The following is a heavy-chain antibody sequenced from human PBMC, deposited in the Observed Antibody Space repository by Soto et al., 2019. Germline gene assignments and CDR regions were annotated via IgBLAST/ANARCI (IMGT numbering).Heavy chain of an antibody. CDR2: ISSSGTYI. CDR3: ARVSMHSTTQPPGH. Sequence: EVQLVESGGGLVKPGGSLRLSCEDSGFTFSIYSMSCVRQAPGKGLEWVSSISSSGTYIYYADSMKGRFTISRDDARNSLYLQMSSLRAEDTAVYYCARVSMHSTTQPPGHWGQGTLVNVSS. CDR1: GFTFSIYS. J-gene: IGHJ4*02. V-gene: IGHV3-21*01. D-gene: IGHD1-1*01.